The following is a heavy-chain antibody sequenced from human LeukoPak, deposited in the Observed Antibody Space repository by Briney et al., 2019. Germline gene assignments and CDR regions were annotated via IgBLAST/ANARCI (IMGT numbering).Heavy chain of an antibody. CDR1: GYSISSSNW. V-gene: IGHV4-28*03. CDR2: IYYSGSI. D-gene: IGHD2-15*01. CDR3: AREYCSGGSCYALFDY. Sequence: SDTLSLTCAVSGYSISSSNWWGWIRQPPGKGLEWIGYIYYSGSIYYNPSLKSRVTMSVDTSKNQFSLKLSSVTAADTAVYYCAREYCSGGSCYALFDYWGQGTLVTVSS. J-gene: IGHJ4*02.